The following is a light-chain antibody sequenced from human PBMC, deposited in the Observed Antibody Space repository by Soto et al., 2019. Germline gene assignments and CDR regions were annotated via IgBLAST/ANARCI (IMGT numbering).Light chain of an antibody. CDR3: QQRRNWPPLT. J-gene: IGKJ4*01. CDR2: DAS. CDR1: QSISTS. V-gene: IGKV3-11*01. Sequence: EIVLTQSPATLSLSPGERATLSCRASQSISTSLAWYQQKPGQAPRLLIYDASNRATGIPARFSGSGSGTDFPLNISSLEPEDFAVYYCQQRRNWPPLTFGGGTKVEIK.